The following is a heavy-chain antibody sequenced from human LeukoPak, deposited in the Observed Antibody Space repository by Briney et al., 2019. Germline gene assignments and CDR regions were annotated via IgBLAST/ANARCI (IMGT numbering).Heavy chain of an antibody. D-gene: IGHD6-19*01. J-gene: IGHJ4*02. CDR1: GFTFSSYA. CDR3: AKDRSGWTDLAYFDY. CDR2: ISGSGGST. V-gene: IGHV3-23*01. Sequence: PGGSLRLSCAASGFTFSSYAMSWVRQAPGKGLEWVSAISGSGGSTYYADSVKGRFTISRDNSKNTLYLQMNSLRAEDTAVYYCAKDRSGWTDLAYFDYWGQGTLVTVSS.